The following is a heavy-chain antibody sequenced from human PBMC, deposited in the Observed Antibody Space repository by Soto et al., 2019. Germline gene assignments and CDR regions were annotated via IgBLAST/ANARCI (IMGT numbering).Heavy chain of an antibody. V-gene: IGHV3-30-3*01. CDR1: GFTFSSYA. CDR3: ARDWGDVLDY. Sequence: QVQLVESGGGVVQPGRSLRLSCAASGFTFSSYAMHWVRQAPGKGLEWVAVISYDGSNKYYADSVKGRFTISRDNSKNTLYLQMNSLRAEDTAVYYCARDWGDVLDYWGQGTLVTVSS. D-gene: IGHD3-16*01. CDR2: ISYDGSNK. J-gene: IGHJ4*02.